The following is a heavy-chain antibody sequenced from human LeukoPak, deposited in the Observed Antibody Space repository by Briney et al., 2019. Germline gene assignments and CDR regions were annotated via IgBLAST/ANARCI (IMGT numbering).Heavy chain of an antibody. CDR2: IYSGGST. Sequence: GGSLRLSCAAFGFTVSSNYMSWVRQAPGKGLEWVSVIYSGGSTYYADSVKGRFTISRDNSKNTLYLQMNSLRADDTAVYYCAREMAGEWLINFDYWGQGTLVTVSS. J-gene: IGHJ4*02. CDR1: GFTVSSNY. CDR3: AREMAGEWLINFDY. D-gene: IGHD6-19*01. V-gene: IGHV3-53*01.